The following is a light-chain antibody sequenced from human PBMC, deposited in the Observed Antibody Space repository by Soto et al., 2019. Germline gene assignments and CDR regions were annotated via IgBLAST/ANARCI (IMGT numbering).Light chain of an antibody. Sequence: EIVMTQSPATLSVSPGERATLSCRASQTVWSNLSWYQRKPGQPPRLVVYDTSTRATGIPPRFSGSVSGTEFSLTLTGLQSEDFAVYFCQQYNNWPPTFGQGTKVEIK. CDR3: QQYNNWPPT. CDR1: QTVWSN. J-gene: IGKJ1*01. CDR2: DTS. V-gene: IGKV3-15*01.